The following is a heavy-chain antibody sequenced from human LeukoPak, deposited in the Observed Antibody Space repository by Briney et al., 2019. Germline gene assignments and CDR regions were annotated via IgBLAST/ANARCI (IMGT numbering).Heavy chain of an antibody. Sequence: GGSLRLSCAASGSTFSDYYMSWIRQAPGKGLEWVSYISSSGSTIYYADSVKGRFTISRDNAKNSLYLQMNSLRAEDTAVYYCARAPRRSGGSCYYVDYWGQGTLVTVSS. J-gene: IGHJ4*02. CDR1: GSTFSDYY. CDR2: ISSSGSTI. V-gene: IGHV3-11*01. CDR3: ARAPRRSGGSCYYVDY. D-gene: IGHD2-15*01.